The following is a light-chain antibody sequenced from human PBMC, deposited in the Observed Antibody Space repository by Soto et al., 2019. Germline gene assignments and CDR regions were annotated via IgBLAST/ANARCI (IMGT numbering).Light chain of an antibody. J-gene: IGKJ3*01. Sequence: DIQMTQSPSSVSASVGDRVTITCRASQDISSWLAWYQQKPGKAPKLLIYGASSLQSGVPSRFSGSESGTDFTLTISSLQPEDFATYYCQQFTSYSSLTFGPGTKVHIK. V-gene: IGKV1-12*02. CDR3: QQFTSYSSLT. CDR2: GAS. CDR1: QDISSW.